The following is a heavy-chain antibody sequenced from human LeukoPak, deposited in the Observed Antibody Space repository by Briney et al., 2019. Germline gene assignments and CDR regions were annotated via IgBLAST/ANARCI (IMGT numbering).Heavy chain of an antibody. D-gene: IGHD3-10*01. J-gene: IGHJ3*02. Sequence: GGSLRLSCAASGFTFSTCGMHWVRQAPGKGLEWVAVISYDGDNKYFADSVKGRFTISRDNSKNTLYLQMNSLRAEDTAVYYCAKDRLLLARGVIDAFDIWGQGTMVTVSS. CDR1: GFTFSTCG. CDR3: AKDRLLLARGVIDAFDI. V-gene: IGHV3-30*18. CDR2: ISYDGDNK.